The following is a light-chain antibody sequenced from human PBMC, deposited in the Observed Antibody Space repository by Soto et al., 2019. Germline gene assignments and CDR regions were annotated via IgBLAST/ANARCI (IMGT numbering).Light chain of an antibody. J-gene: IGKJ5*01. CDR2: VAS. Sequence: DIQMTQSPSSLSASVGDRVTITCRASQNIIKYLSWYQQKPGKAPQLLSYVASRLESGVPSRFSGSGSGTDFSLTISSLQPEELATYSAQQSYNAPITFGLWTRLE. CDR1: QNIIKY. V-gene: IGKV1-39*01. CDR3: QQSYNAPIT.